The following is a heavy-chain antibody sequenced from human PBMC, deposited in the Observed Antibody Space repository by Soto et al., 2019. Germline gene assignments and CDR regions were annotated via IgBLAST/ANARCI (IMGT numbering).Heavy chain of an antibody. J-gene: IGHJ4*02. CDR2: ISGSGGST. CDR1: GFTFSSYA. Sequence: EVQLLESGGGLVQPGGSLRLSCAASGFTFSSYAMSWVRQAPGKGLEWVSAISGSGGSTYYAGSVKGRFTISRDNSKNTLYLQMNSLRAEDTAVYYWAKTVTRRDEYFDYWGQGTLVTVSS. CDR3: AKTVTRRDEYFDY. V-gene: IGHV3-23*01. D-gene: IGHD4-4*01.